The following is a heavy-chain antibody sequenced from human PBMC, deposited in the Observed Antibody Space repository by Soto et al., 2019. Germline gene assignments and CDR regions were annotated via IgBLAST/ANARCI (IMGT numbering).Heavy chain of an antibody. CDR3: ARDYDSSGDYYYYGMDV. D-gene: IGHD3-22*01. CDR2: IIPIFGTA. V-gene: IGHV1-69*13. J-gene: IGHJ6*02. Sequence: ASVKVSCKASGGTFSSYAISWVRQAPGQGLEWMGGIIPIFGTANYAQKFQGRVTITADESTSTAYMELSSLRSEDTAVYYCARDYDSSGDYYYYGMDVWGQGTTVTVSS. CDR1: GGTFSSYA.